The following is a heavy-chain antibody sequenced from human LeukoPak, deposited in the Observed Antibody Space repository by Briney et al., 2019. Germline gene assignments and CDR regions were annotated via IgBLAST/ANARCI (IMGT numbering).Heavy chain of an antibody. CDR3: ARMGYCSGGSCYSDFDY. J-gene: IGHJ4*02. CDR2: ISAYNGNT. CDR1: GYTFTSYG. V-gene: IGHV1-18*01. D-gene: IGHD2-15*01. Sequence: ASVKVSCKASGYTFTSYGISWVRQAPGQGLEWMGWISAYNGNTNYAQKLQGRVTMTTDTSTSTAYMELRSLRSDDTAVYYCARMGYCSGGSCYSDFDYWGQGTLVTISS.